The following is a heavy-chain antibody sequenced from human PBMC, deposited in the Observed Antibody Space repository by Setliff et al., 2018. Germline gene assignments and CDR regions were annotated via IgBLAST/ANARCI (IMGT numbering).Heavy chain of an antibody. J-gene: IGHJ6*02. CDR1: GGSVSPYF. CDR3: ARDRTAYSYGLDV. Sequence: SETLSLTCTVSGGSVSPYFWSWIRQPPGKGLQWIGYIYHNWNTNFNPSLKSRVNMSIDTSKNQFALNLKSVTAADTAVYYCARDRTAYSYGLDVWGQGTTVTVSS. CDR2: IYHNWNT. D-gene: IGHD5-18*01. V-gene: IGHV4-59*02.